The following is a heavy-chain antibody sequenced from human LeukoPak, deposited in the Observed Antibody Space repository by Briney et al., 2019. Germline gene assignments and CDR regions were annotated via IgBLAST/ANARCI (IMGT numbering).Heavy chain of an antibody. V-gene: IGHV3-21*01. J-gene: IGHJ4*02. CDR2: ISSSSSYI. Sequence: GGSLRLSCAASGFTFSSYSMTRVRQAPGKGLEWVSSISSSSSYIYYADSVKGRFTISRDNAKNSLYLQMNSLRAEDTAVYYCARGRLYYYDSSGPQAVDYWGQGTLVTVSS. CDR3: ARGRLYYYDSSGPQAVDY. D-gene: IGHD3-22*01. CDR1: GFTFSSYS.